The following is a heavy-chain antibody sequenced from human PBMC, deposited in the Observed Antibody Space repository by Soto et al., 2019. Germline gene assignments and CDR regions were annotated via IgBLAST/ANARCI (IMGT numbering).Heavy chain of an antibody. J-gene: IGHJ3*01. V-gene: IGHV1-69*01. CDR3: VRDRRIYYSDPHDEFVASDYEV. CDR1: GGIFGSHG. CDR2: FIPIFRTL. D-gene: IGHD3-22*01. Sequence: QVQLIQSEAEVKKPGSSVRVSCTASGGIFGSHGFSWVRQAPGQRLEWVGGFIPIFRTLTYTEKFQARVRIAADESTNTVYLDLSSLTSEDTAVYYCVRDRRIYYSDPHDEFVASDYEVWGQGIMVSVSS.